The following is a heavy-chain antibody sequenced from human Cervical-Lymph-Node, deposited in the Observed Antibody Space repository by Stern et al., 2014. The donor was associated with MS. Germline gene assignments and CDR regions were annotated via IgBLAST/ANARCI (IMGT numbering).Heavy chain of an antibody. V-gene: IGHV3-23*04. CDR3: ARDLGTSVGGTFDY. J-gene: IGHJ4*02. D-gene: IGHD6-19*01. Sequence: EVQLEESGGGLVQPGGSLRLSCAASGFTFSNSAMNWVRQAPGTGLEWLSVITGSGATTYYRDSVKGRFTISRDNSKNTVYLQVNSLSAEDTAVYYCARDLGTSVGGTFDYWGQGTLVTVSS. CDR1: GFTFSNSA. CDR2: ITGSGATT.